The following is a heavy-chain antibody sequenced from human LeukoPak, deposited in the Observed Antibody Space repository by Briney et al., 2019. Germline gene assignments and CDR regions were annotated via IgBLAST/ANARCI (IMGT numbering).Heavy chain of an antibody. D-gene: IGHD4-23*01. V-gene: IGHV3-11*04. Sequence: NSGGSLRLSCAASGFTFSDYYMSWIRQAPGKGLEWVSYISSSGSTIYYADSVKGRFTISRDNAKNSLYLQMNSLRAEDTAVYYCARDQTATANSRGFDIWGQGTMVTVSS. CDR1: GFTFSDYY. J-gene: IGHJ3*02. CDR3: ARDQTATANSRGFDI. CDR2: ISSSGSTI.